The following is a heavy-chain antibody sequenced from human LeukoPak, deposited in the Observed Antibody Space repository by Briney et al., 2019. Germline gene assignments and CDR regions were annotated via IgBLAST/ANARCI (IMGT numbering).Heavy chain of an antibody. D-gene: IGHD5-12*01. J-gene: IGHJ5*02. CDR1: GGTFSRYA. CDR3: ARYRDYDPLSWFDP. CDR2: IIPIFGTS. V-gene: IGHV1-69*01. Sequence: SVKVSYKGSGGTFSRYAFTWVRQAPGQGLEWMGGIIPIFGTSNYAQKFQGRGTTSADESTGTVYMELRSLRCEDTAGYYCARYRDYDPLSWFDPWGQGTLVTVSS.